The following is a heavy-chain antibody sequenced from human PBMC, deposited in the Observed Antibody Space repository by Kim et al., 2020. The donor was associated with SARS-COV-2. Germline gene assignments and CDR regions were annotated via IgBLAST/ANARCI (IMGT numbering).Heavy chain of an antibody. D-gene: IGHD2-15*01. J-gene: IGHJ6*03. CDR2: ISYDGDRK. Sequence: GGSLRLSCAASGFSFSSFAMYWVRQAPGKGLEWVALISYDGDRKYYADSVKGRFTISRDNSGNTLYLQMNSLRADDSAMYYCAKGKIVGGILRYRDVGGKGTGDSV. CDR3: AKGKIVGGILRYRDV. CDR1: GFSFSSFA. V-gene: IGHV3-30*18.